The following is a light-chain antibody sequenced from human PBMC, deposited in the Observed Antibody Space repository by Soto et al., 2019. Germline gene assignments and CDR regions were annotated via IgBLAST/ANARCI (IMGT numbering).Light chain of an antibody. J-gene: IGLJ2*01. Sequence: QSALTQPASVSVSPGQSITISCTGTSSDVGGYNYVSWYQQHPGKAPKLMIYEVSYRPSGVSNCFSGSKSGNTASLPISGLQAEDEAGYYCSSLTSTNTLAFGGGTKLTVL. CDR2: EVS. CDR1: SSDVGGYNY. CDR3: SSLTSTNTLA. V-gene: IGLV2-14*01.